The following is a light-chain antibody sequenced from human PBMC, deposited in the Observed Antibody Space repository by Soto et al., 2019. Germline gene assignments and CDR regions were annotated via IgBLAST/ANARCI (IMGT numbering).Light chain of an antibody. V-gene: IGKV3-20*01. J-gene: IGKJ4*02. CDR1: QTVRNTY. CDR2: AAS. Sequence: EIVLTQFPGALSLSPGERVTLSCRASQTVRNTYLAWYQQKSGQAPTFLIYAASNRATGITDRFSGSGSGKVFTFTMSSVESDDYAGCDCPQYGALRTAFSGGGKMEIK. CDR3: PQYGALRTA.